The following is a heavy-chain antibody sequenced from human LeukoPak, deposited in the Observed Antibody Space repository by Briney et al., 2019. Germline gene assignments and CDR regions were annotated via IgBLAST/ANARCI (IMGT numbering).Heavy chain of an antibody. Sequence: PGGSLRLSCAASGFTFSDYYMSWIRQAPGKGLEWVSYISSSGSTIYYADSVKGRFTISGDNAKNSLYLQMNSLRAEDTAVYYCARDSLNYYDSSGYYYSHYFDYWGQGTLVTVSS. J-gene: IGHJ4*02. CDR2: ISSSGSTI. CDR1: GFTFSDYY. V-gene: IGHV3-11*04. D-gene: IGHD3-22*01. CDR3: ARDSLNYYDSSGYYYSHYFDY.